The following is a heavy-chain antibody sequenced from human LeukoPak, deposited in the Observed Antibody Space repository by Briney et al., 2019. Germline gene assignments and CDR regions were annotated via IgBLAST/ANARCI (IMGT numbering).Heavy chain of an antibody. CDR2: IYDSGST. CDR3: AREVIVVVPAAYYYYYGMGV. CDR1: GDSISKFY. Sequence: SETLSLTCTVSGDSISKFYWNWIRQPPGKGLEWIGYIYDSGSTNYNPSLNSRVIISGDTSKNQFSLKLSSVTAADTAVYYCAREVIVVVPAAYYYYYGMGVWGQGTTVTVSS. D-gene: IGHD2-2*01. J-gene: IGHJ6*02. V-gene: IGHV4-59*12.